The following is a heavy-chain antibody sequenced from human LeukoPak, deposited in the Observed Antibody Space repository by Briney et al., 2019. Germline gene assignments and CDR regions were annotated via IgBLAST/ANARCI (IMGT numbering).Heavy chain of an antibody. V-gene: IGHV1-46*01. CDR2: ISPSGGST. D-gene: IGHD6-6*01. CDR1: GYTFANYS. Sequence: GASVKVSFKASGYTFANYSIHWVRQALGQGLEWMGIISPSGGSTNYAQNFQGRVTMTRDTSTNTVYMELSSLRSEDTAVYYCARNPHSTSQHWFDPWGQGTLVTVSS. CDR3: ARNPHSTSQHWFDP. J-gene: IGHJ5*02.